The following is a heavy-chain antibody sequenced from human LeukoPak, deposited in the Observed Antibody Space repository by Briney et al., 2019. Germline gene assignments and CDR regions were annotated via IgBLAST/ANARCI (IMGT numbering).Heavy chain of an antibody. CDR3: ARGLYGSGSYYLDY. CDR2: INHSGST. J-gene: IGHJ4*02. CDR1: GGSFSGYY. V-gene: IGHV4-34*01. Sequence: PSETLSLTCAVYGGSFSGYYRSWIRQPPGKGLEWIGEINHSGSTNYNPSLKSRVTISVDTSKNQFSLKLSSATAADTAVYYCARGLYGSGSYYLDYWGQGTLVTVSS. D-gene: IGHD3-10*01.